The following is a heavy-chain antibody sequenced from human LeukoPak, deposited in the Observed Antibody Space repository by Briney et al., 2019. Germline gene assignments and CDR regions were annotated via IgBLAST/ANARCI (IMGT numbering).Heavy chain of an antibody. D-gene: IGHD6-19*01. CDR2: ISSSGSTI. V-gene: IGHV3-48*03. Sequence: GGSLRLSCAASGFTFSSYEMNWVRQAPGKGLEWVSYISSSGSTIYYADSVKGRFTISRDNAKNSLYLQMNSLRAEDTAVYYCARGRTINSGWYFPQPHFDYWGQGTLVTVSS. J-gene: IGHJ4*02. CDR3: ARGRTINSGWYFPQPHFDY. CDR1: GFTFSSYE.